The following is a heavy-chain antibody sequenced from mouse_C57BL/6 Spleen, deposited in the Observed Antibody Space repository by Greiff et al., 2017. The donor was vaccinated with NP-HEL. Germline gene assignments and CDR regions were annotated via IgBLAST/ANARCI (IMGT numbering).Heavy chain of an antibody. J-gene: IGHJ3*01. D-gene: IGHD2-1*01. V-gene: IGHV1-54*01. CDR3: ARELYDGNCAWFAY. CDR2: INPGSGGT. Sequence: QVQLQQSGAALVRPGTSVKVSCKASGYAFTNSLIAWVKPRPGQGLEWIGFINPGSGGTNYNEKFKGKATLTADKSSSTAYMQLSSLTSEESAVYVCARELYDGNCAWFAYWGQGTLVTVSA. CDR1: GYAFTNSL.